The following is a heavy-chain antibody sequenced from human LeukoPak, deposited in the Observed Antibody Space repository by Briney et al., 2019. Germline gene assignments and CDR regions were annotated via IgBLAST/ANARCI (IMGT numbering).Heavy chain of an antibody. CDR2: IIPIFGTP. CDR3: ATLGGDYGWNYFDY. J-gene: IGHJ4*02. V-gene: IGHV1-69*13. D-gene: IGHD4-17*01. CDR1: GGTFSSYA. Sequence: SVKVSCKASGGTFSSYAINWVRQAPGQGLEWMGGIIPIFGTPNNAQKFQGRVTITADESTSTAYMELSSLRSEDTAVYYCATLGGDYGWNYFDYWGQGTPVTVSS.